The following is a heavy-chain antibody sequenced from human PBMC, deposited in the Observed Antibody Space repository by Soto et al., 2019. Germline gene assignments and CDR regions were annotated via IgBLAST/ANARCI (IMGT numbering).Heavy chain of an antibody. CDR2: VSGSNGNT. CDR1: GYTFINHG. J-gene: IGHJ4*02. Sequence: QVQLVQSEAEVKKPAASVKVSCEASGYTFINHGISWVRQAPGQGLECMGWVSGSNGNTKYAQKFQGSVTMTTETSTSTAHMELRNLRSDDTAVYFCARDFYPLAYYFDPWGQGTLVTVSS. V-gene: IGHV1-18*04. CDR3: ARDFYPLAYYFDP.